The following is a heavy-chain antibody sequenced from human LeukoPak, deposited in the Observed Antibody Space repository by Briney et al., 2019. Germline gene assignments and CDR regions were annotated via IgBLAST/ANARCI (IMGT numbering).Heavy chain of an antibody. Sequence: GGSLRLSCAASGFTFSSYAMSLFRQAPGKGLEWVSAISGSGGSTYYADSVKGRFTISRDNSKNTLYLQMNSLRAEDTAVYYCAKGASYGDYREFDYWGQGTLVTVSS. V-gene: IGHV3-23*01. CDR1: GFTFSSYA. CDR3: AKGASYGDYREFDY. J-gene: IGHJ4*02. CDR2: ISGSGGST. D-gene: IGHD4-17*01.